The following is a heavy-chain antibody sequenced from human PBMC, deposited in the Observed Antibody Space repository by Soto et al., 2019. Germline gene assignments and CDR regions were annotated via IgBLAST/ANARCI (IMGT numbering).Heavy chain of an antibody. CDR2: ISSNGGST. V-gene: IGHV3-64D*06. D-gene: IGHD3-3*01. Sequence: GGSLRLSCSASGFTFSSYAMHWVRQAPGKGLEYVSAISSNGGSTYYADSVKGRFTISRANSKNTLYLQMRSLRAEDTAVYYCVWSVYHTASPRHPSDYWGQGTLVTVSS. J-gene: IGHJ4*02. CDR3: VWSVYHTASPRHPSDY. CDR1: GFTFSSYA.